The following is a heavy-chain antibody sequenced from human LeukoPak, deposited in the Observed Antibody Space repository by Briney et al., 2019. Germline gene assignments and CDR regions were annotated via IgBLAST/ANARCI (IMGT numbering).Heavy chain of an antibody. CDR3: ARSLIGELGVIDY. Sequence: GGSLRLSCSASRFTFSSYTMSWVRQAPGKGLEWVSYISSSGSTIYYADSVKGRFTISRDNAKNSLYLQMNSLRAEDTAVYYCARSLIGELGVIDYWGQGTLVTVSS. V-gene: IGHV3-48*04. J-gene: IGHJ4*02. CDR2: ISSSGSTI. D-gene: IGHD3-10*01. CDR1: RFTFSSYT.